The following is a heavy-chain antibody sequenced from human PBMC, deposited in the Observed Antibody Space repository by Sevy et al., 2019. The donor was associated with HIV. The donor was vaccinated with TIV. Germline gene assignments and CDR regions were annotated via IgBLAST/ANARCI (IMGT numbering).Heavy chain of an antibody. J-gene: IGHJ5*02. CDR3: ARYYYDSSGPGSWFDP. V-gene: IGHV4-59*01. CDR2: RYYTGSA. D-gene: IGHD3-22*01. Sequence: SETLSLTCTVSGGSISSYYWTWIRQPPGKGLEWIGYRYYTGSANYNPSLKSRVTISVDTSKNQFSLKLSFVTAADTAMYYCARYYYDSSGPGSWFDPWGQGTLVTVSS. CDR1: GGSISSYY.